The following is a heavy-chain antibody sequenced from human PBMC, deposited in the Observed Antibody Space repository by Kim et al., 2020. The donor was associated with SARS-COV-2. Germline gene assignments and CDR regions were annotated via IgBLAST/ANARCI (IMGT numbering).Heavy chain of an antibody. Sequence: ASVKVSCKVSGYTLTELSMHWVRQAPGKGLEWMGGFDPEDGETIYAQKFQGRVTMTEDTSTDTAYMELSSLRSEDTAVYYCATPYITMVRGVIIEGFDPWGQGTLVTVSS. D-gene: IGHD3-10*01. CDR1: GYTLTELS. V-gene: IGHV1-24*01. CDR2: FDPEDGET. CDR3: ATPYITMVRGVIIEGFDP. J-gene: IGHJ5*02.